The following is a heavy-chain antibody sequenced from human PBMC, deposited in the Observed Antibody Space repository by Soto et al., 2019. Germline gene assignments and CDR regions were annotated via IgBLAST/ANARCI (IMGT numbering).Heavy chain of an antibody. D-gene: IGHD6-19*01. CDR3: ARWCSGWYYFDY. CDR2: INHSGST. J-gene: IGHJ4*02. Sequence: QVQLQQWGAGLLKPSETLSLTCAVYGGSFSGYYWSWIRQPPGKGLEWIGEINHSGSTNYNPSLKRRVTISVSTSKNQFALKLSSVTAADTAVYYCARWCSGWYYFDYWVQGTLVTDSS. CDR1: GGSFSGYY. V-gene: IGHV4-34*01.